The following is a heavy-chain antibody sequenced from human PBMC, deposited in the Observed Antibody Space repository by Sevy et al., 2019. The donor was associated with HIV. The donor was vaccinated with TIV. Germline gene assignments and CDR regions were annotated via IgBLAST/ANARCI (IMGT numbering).Heavy chain of an antibody. Sequence: ASVKVSCMVSGYTLTKLPMHWVRQAPGKGLEWMGGFDPEDGETIYAQKFQGRVTMTEDTSTDTAYMELSSLRSEDTAVFYCARDSMPLVQGLIMTPYYYAMDVWGQGTTVTVSS. CDR3: ARDSMPLVQGLIMTPYYYAMDV. J-gene: IGHJ6*02. CDR1: GYTLTKLP. V-gene: IGHV1-24*01. CDR2: FDPEDGET. D-gene: IGHD3-10*01.